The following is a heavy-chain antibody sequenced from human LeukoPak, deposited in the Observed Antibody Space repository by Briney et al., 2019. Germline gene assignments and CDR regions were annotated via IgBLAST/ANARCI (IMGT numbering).Heavy chain of an antibody. CDR3: AKDIGTGWDLDY. CDR2: IRGDANTR. Sequence: PGGSLRLSCAASGFIFDNYAMHWVRQAPEKGPEWLSLIRGDANTRYYGDSMKGRITISRDNSKNSLYLHMNSLRTEDTALYYCAKDIGTGWDLDYWGQGTLVTVSS. CDR1: GFIFDNYA. J-gene: IGHJ4*02. V-gene: IGHV3-43*02. D-gene: IGHD1-26*01.